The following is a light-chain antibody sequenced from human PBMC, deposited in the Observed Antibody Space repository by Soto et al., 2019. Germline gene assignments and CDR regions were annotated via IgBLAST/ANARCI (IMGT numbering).Light chain of an antibody. CDR1: QSVSSK. Sequence: EIVMTQSPATLSVSPGERATLSCRSSQSVSSKLAWYQQKPGQAPRLLIYGASNRATGIPARFSGSGSGTEFTLTISSLQSEDLAVYYCQQYNNWPPITFGQGNDWRL. CDR2: GAS. V-gene: IGKV3-15*01. CDR3: QQYNNWPPIT. J-gene: IGKJ5*01.